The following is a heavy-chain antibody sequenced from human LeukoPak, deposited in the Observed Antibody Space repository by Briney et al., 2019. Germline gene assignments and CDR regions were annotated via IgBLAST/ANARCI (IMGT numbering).Heavy chain of an antibody. D-gene: IGHD3-10*01. Sequence: PSETLSLTCTVSGGSISSYYWSWIRQPPGKGLEWIGYIYYSGSTNYNPSLKSRVTISVDTSKNQFSLKLSSVTAADTAVYYCARGNYGSGIYYYGMDVWGQGTTVTVSS. CDR2: IYYSGST. CDR3: ARGNYGSGIYYYGMDV. J-gene: IGHJ6*02. CDR1: GGSISSYY. V-gene: IGHV4-59*01.